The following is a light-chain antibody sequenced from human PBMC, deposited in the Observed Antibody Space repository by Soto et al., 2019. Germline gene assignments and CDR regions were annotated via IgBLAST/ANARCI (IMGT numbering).Light chain of an antibody. J-gene: IGKJ1*01. CDR1: QDISNS. CDR3: QKYNSAPWT. CDR2: GAS. V-gene: IGKV1-27*01. Sequence: DIQLTQSPSSLSASVGDRVTITCRASQDISNSLAWYQQKPGKVPNLLMYGASALRSGVPSRFSGSGSGTDFTLTISSLQPEDVATYYCQKYNSAPWTFGQGTKVEIK.